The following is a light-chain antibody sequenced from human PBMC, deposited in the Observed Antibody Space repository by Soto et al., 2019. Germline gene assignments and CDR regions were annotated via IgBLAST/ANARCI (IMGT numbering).Light chain of an antibody. CDR2: AAS. CDR3: QQLNSYTLT. J-gene: IGKJ4*01. CDR1: QRLXSY. V-gene: IGKV1-9*01. Sequence: ILLTQSASSLSASVGDRVTITCRASQRLXSYFGWYQQKPGKAPKVLXYAASTLQSGVPSRLSGSGSGTDFTLTISSLQPEYFATYYCQQLNSYTLTFGGGTKVDIK.